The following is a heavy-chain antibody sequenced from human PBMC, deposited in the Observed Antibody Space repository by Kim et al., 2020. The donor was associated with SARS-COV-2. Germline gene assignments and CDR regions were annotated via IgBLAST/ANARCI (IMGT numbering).Heavy chain of an antibody. Sequence: SVKVSCKASGGTFSSYAISWVRQAPGQGLEWMGGIIPIFGTANYAQKFQGRVTITADESTSTAYMELSSLRSEDTAVYYCATVLILSSSLGWFDPWGQGTLVTVSS. D-gene: IGHD6-13*01. CDR1: GGTFSSYA. V-gene: IGHV1-69*13. CDR3: ATVLILSSSLGWFDP. J-gene: IGHJ5*02. CDR2: IIPIFGTA.